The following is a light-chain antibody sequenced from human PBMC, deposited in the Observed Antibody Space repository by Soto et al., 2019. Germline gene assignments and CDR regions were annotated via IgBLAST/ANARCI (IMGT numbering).Light chain of an antibody. Sequence: QPALTQPRSVSGSPGQSVTISCTGTSSDVGGYNYVSWYQQHPGKAPKLMIYDVSKRPSGVPDRFSGSKSGNTASLTISGLKAEDEADYYCCSYAGSYSVVFGGGTKVTVL. J-gene: IGLJ2*01. CDR1: SSDVGGYNY. V-gene: IGLV2-11*01. CDR2: DVS. CDR3: CSYAGSYSVV.